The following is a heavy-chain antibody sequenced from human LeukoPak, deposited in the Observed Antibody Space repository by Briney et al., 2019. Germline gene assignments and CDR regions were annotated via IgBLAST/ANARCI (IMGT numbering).Heavy chain of an antibody. D-gene: IGHD6-6*01. CDR3: ARRPAFYFDY. CDR2: IYPADSDT. Sequence: GESLKISCKGSGYRFNSYWIAWVRQMPGKGLEWMGVIYPADSDTKYSPSFQGQVTFSVDKSISTAYLQWNSLKASDTAIYYCARRPAFYFDYWGQGTLVTVSS. CDR1: GYRFNSYW. V-gene: IGHV5-51*01. J-gene: IGHJ4*02.